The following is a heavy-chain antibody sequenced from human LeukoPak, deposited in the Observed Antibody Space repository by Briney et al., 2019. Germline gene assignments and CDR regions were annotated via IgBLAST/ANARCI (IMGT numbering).Heavy chain of an antibody. CDR2: ISYDGSNK. CDR3: ARDIGYHTFDY. CDR1: GFTFDSYA. Sequence: PGGSLRLSCTASGFTFDSYAMHCVRQTPGKGLEWVTLISYDGSNKYYADSVKGRFTISRDNPKNSLYLQMNSLRAEDTAVYYCARDIGYHTFDYWGQGGLVTVSS. J-gene: IGHJ4*02. V-gene: IGHV3-30*03. D-gene: IGHD5-12*01.